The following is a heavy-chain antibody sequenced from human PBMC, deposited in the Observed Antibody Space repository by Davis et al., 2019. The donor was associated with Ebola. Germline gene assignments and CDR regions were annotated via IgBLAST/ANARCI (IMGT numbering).Heavy chain of an antibody. CDR2: INPNSGGT. J-gene: IGHJ5*02. CDR1: GNIFTNYD. Sequence: AASVKVSCKASGNIFTNYDINWVRQATGQGLEWMGRINPNSGGTNYAQKFQGRVTMTRDTAISTAYMELSGLRSDDTAVYYCTVYNWRYWFDPWGQGTLVTVSS. CDR3: TVYNWRYWFDP. V-gene: IGHV1-2*06. D-gene: IGHD1-20*01.